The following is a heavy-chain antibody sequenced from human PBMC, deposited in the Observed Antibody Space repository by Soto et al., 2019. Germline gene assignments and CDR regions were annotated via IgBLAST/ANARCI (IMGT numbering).Heavy chain of an antibody. CDR1: GFTFSSYA. D-gene: IGHD1-20*01. CDR3: AREVLRRLDP. Sequence: QPGGSLRLSCAASGFTFSSYAMHWVRQAPGKGLEWVAVISYDGSNKYYADSVKGRFTISRDNSKNTLYLQMNSLRAEDTAVYYCAREVLRRLDPWGQGTLVTVSS. V-gene: IGHV3-30-3*01. CDR2: ISYDGSNK. J-gene: IGHJ5*02.